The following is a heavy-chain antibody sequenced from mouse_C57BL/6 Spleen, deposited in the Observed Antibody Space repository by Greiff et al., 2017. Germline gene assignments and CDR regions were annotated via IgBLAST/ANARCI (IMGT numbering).Heavy chain of an antibody. Sequence: EVKLVESEGGLVQPGRSMKLSCTASGFTFSDYYMAWVRQVPEKGLEWVANINYDGSSTYYLDSLKSRFIISRDNAKNILYLQMSSLKSEDTATYYCARVANYYGSSHWYFDVWGTGTTVTVSS. J-gene: IGHJ1*03. V-gene: IGHV5-16*01. CDR1: GFTFSDYY. CDR2: INYDGSST. D-gene: IGHD1-1*01. CDR3: ARVANYYGSSHWYFDV.